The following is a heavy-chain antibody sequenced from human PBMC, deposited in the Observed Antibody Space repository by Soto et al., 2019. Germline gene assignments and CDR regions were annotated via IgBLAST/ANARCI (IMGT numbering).Heavy chain of an antibody. V-gene: IGHV3-23*01. CDR2: ISASGGDT. CDR1: GFTFSSYA. J-gene: IGHJ6*02. Sequence: GGSLRLSCAASGFTFSSYAMHWVRQAPGRGLEWVAGISASGGDTSYADSAKGRFTISRDNSKDTLYLQMISLRAEDTAVYYCAKSSSGAHYYGMDVWGQGTTVTVSS. D-gene: IGHD1-26*01. CDR3: AKSSSGAHYYGMDV.